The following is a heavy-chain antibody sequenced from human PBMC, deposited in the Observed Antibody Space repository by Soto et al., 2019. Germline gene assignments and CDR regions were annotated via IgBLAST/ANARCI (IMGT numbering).Heavy chain of an antibody. Sequence: SETLSLTCAVYGGSFSGYYWSWIRQPPGKGLEWIGENNHSGSTNYNPSLKSRVTISVDTSKNQFSLKLSSVTAADSAVYYCARGESGSSRDWGQGTLVTVSS. CDR1: GGSFSGYY. D-gene: IGHD1-26*01. CDR3: ARGESGSSRD. J-gene: IGHJ4*02. V-gene: IGHV4-34*01. CDR2: NNHSGST.